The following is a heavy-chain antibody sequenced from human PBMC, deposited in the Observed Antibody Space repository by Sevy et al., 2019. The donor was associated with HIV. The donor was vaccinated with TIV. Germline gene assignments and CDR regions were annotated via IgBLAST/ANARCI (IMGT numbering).Heavy chain of an antibody. D-gene: IGHD2-15*01. CDR3: AKDKGGLLPSYGMDV. V-gene: IGHV3-21*04. CDR2: ITGRSDYM. J-gene: IGHJ6*02. CDR1: GFTFSDYN. Sequence: GGSLRLSCAASGFTFSDYNMNWVRQAPGKGLEWVSSITGRSDYMYDADSVKGRFTISRDNAKNMVYLQMNSLRAEDTAVYYCAKDKGGLLPSYGMDVWGQGTTVTVSS.